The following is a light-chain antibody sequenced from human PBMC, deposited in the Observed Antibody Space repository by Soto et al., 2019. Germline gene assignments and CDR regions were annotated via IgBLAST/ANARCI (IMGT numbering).Light chain of an antibody. Sequence: EIVLTQSPGTLSLSPGQRATLSCRASQSLSSSFLAWYQQKPGQAPRLLIYGASSRAAGVPDRFSGSWSGTDFTLTISFLEPADSAVYYCQQRNSWPITFGQGTRLEIK. V-gene: IGKV3D-20*02. CDR2: GAS. CDR1: QSLSSSF. CDR3: QQRNSWPIT. J-gene: IGKJ5*01.